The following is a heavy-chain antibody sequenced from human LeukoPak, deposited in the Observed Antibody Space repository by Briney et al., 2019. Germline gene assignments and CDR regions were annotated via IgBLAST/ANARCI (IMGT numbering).Heavy chain of an antibody. CDR2: IYYSGST. Sequence: SETLSLTCTVSGGSISSYYWSWIRQPPGKGLEWIGYIYYSGSTNYNPSLKSRVTISVDTSKNQFSLKLSSVTAADTAVYYCARGRFGSPFDYWGQGTLVTVSS. CDR1: GGSISSYY. D-gene: IGHD3-10*01. J-gene: IGHJ4*02. V-gene: IGHV4-59*01. CDR3: ARGRFGSPFDY.